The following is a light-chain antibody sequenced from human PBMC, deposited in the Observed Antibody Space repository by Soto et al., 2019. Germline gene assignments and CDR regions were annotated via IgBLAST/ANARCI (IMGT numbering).Light chain of an antibody. J-gene: IGKJ1*01. CDR2: GAS. CDR3: QQYGHSLWT. V-gene: IGKV3-20*01. Sequence: DIVWTQSPGTLSLSPGERASLSCRASQSVSSGHLAWYQQKPGQAPRLLIYGASSRATGIPDRFSGSGSGTDFTLTISRLEPEDYAVYYCQQYGHSLWTFGQGTKVDI. CDR1: QSVSSGH.